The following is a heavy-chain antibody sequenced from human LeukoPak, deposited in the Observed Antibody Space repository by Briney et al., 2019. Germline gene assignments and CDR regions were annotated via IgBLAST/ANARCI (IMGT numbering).Heavy chain of an antibody. CDR2: ISSSSSYI. CDR1: GFTFSSYS. Sequence: PGGSLRLSCAASGFTFSSYSMNWVRQAPGKGLEWVSSISSSSSYIYYADSVKGRFTISRDNAKNSLYLQMNSLRAEDTAVYYCARDQQWLARYWYFDLWGRSTLVTVSS. D-gene: IGHD6-19*01. V-gene: IGHV3-21*01. CDR3: ARDQQWLARYWYFDL. J-gene: IGHJ2*01.